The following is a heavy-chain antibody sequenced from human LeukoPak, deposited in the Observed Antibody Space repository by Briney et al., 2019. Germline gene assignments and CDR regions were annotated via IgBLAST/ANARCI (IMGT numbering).Heavy chain of an antibody. Sequence: GGSLRLSCAASGFTFSSYSMNWVRQAPGKGLEWVSSISSSSSYIYYADSVKGRFTISRDNAKNSLYLQMNSLRAEDTAVYYCARDSLGYCSSTSCYTSQGWFDPWGQGTLVTVSS. V-gene: IGHV3-21*01. D-gene: IGHD2-2*02. CDR2: ISSSSSYI. CDR1: GFTFSSYS. CDR3: ARDSLGYCSSTSCYTSQGWFDP. J-gene: IGHJ5*02.